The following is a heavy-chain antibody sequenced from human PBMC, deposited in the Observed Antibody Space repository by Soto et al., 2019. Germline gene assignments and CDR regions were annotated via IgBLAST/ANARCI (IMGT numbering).Heavy chain of an antibody. V-gene: IGHV3-48*02. CDR3: ARDYPGRAAH. D-gene: IGHD2-15*01. Sequence: EVQLVESGGGLVQPGGSLRLSCAASGFTFSSYAMNWFRQTPGKGLEWVSFISRSSSPLYYADSVKGRFTISRDNAKNSLYLKMNGLRDEATAVYYCARDYPGRAAHWGRGPLVTVSS. CDR2: ISRSSSPL. J-gene: IGHJ4*02. CDR1: GFTFSSYA.